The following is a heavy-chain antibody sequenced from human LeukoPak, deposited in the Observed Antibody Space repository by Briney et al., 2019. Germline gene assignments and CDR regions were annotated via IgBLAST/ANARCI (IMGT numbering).Heavy chain of an antibody. CDR1: GYDFTKYA. CDR2: IDAGNGRT. CDR3: ASYSGTATPYYYYMDV. D-gene: IGHD1-26*01. J-gene: IGHJ6*03. V-gene: IGHV1-3*03. Sequence: ASVKVSCKASGYDFTKYAVQWVRQAPGQRLEWMGWIDAGNGRTKYSLDFQGRVTITRNTSISTAYMELSSLRSEDTAVYYCASYSGTATPYYYYMDVWGKGTTVTVSS.